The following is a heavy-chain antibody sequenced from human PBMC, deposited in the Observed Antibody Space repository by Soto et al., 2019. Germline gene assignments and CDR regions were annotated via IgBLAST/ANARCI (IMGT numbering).Heavy chain of an antibody. J-gene: IGHJ4*02. CDR1: GFTVSSNY. V-gene: IGHV3-66*01. Sequence: GGSLRLSCAASGFTVSSNYMSWVRQAPGKGLEWVSVIYSGGSTYYADSVKGRFTISRDNSKNTLYLQMNSLRAEDTAVYYCARSPLYYGSGPLDYWGQGTLVTVS. CDR2: IYSGGST. CDR3: ARSPLYYGSGPLDY. D-gene: IGHD3-10*01.